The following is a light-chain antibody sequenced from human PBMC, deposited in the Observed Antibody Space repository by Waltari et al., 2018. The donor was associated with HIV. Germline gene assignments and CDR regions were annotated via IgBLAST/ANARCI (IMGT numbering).Light chain of an antibody. V-gene: IGLV6-57*04. CDR2: DNN. J-gene: IGLJ3*02. CDR3: QSFETGTWV. CDR1: VGGIASNF. Sequence: NFMLTQPHSVSESPGKTVTISCTRSVGGIASNFVRGYQQRPGSAPTTVIYDNNKRPSGVPDRFSGSIDSSSNSASLTISGLKTEDEADYYCQSFETGTWVFGGGTKLTVL.